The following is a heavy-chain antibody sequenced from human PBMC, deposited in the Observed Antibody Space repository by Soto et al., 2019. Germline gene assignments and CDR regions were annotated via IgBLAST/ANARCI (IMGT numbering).Heavy chain of an antibody. CDR1: GFTFSSYS. J-gene: IGHJ4*02. CDR2: ISSSSTYI. Sequence: EVQLVASGGGLVKPGGSLRLSGAASGFTFSSYSMNWVRQAPGKGLGWVSSISSSSTYIYYADSVKGRFTISRDNAKNSLYLQMTSLRAEDTAVYYCARDQPGYSYGYGLGYWGQGPLVSVSS. D-gene: IGHD5-18*01. V-gene: IGHV3-21*01. CDR3: ARDQPGYSYGYGLGY.